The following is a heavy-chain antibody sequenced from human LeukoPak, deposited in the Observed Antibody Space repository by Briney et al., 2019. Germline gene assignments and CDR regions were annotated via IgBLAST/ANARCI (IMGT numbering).Heavy chain of an antibody. CDR2: IDHSGST. J-gene: IGHJ4*02. V-gene: IGHV4-34*01. CDR3: ARGRTGRHSSDSSGILDY. CDR1: GGSFSGYY. D-gene: IGHD3-22*01. Sequence: SETLSLTCAVYGGSFSGYYWSWIRQPPGKGLEWIGEIDHSGSTNYNPSLKSRVTISVDTSKNQFSLKLSSVTAADTAVYYCARGRTGRHSSDSSGILDYWGQGTLVTVSS.